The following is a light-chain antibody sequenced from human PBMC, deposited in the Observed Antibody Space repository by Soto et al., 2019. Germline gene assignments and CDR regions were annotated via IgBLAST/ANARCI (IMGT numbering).Light chain of an antibody. CDR2: KAS. Sequence: DAVMTQSPLSLPVALGQPAAISCRSSQSLVYSDGNSYLNWFQQRPGQSPRRLIYKASNRDPGVPDRFSGSGSGTDFTLKITRVEAEDVGVYYCMQGTHWPWTFGQGTRWIS. J-gene: IGKJ1*01. V-gene: IGKV2-30*01. CDR1: QSLVYSDGNSY. CDR3: MQGTHWPWT.